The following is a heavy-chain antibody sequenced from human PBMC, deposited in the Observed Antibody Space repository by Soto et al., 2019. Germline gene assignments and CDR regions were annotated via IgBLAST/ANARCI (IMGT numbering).Heavy chain of an antibody. J-gene: IGHJ6*02. D-gene: IGHD2-2*01. V-gene: IGHV1-69*01. CDR2: IIPLVGSP. CDR1: GGTFSSYA. CDR3: ARESSSPKYYYYGMDV. Sequence: QVQLVQSGAEVKKPGSSVKVSCRASGGTFSSYAVSWVRQAPGQGLEWMGVIIPLVGSPKYAQKFQGRVTITADDSATTAYMELTGLGSDDTAVYYCARESSSPKYYYYGMDVWGQGTTVTVSS.